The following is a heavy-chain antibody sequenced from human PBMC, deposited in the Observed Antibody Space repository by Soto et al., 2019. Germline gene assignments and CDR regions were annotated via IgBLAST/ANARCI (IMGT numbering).Heavy chain of an antibody. CDR1: GGSISSNY. CDR3: ARVLFSYSTSWDFDY. CDR2: IHYSGST. J-gene: IGHJ4*02. D-gene: IGHD6-13*01. Sequence: PSETLSLTCTVSGGSISSNYWNWIRQPPGKGLEWIGYIHYSGSTNYNPSLKSRVTISVDTSKNQFSLKLSSVTAADTAVYYCARVLFSYSTSWDFDYWGQGTLVTVSS. V-gene: IGHV4-59*08.